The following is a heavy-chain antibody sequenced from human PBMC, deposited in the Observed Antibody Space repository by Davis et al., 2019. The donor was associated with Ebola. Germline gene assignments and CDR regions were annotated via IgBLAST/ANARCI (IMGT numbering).Heavy chain of an antibody. CDR3: ARDRDEYYYDSSGYYYYYYGMDV. V-gene: IGHV3-74*01. CDR2: INSDGSST. J-gene: IGHJ6*02. CDR1: GFTFSSYW. D-gene: IGHD3-22*01. Sequence: GESPKISCAASGFTFSSYWMHWVRQAPGKGLVWVSRINSDGSSTSYADSVKGRFTISRDNAKNTLYLQMNSLRAEDTAVYYCARDRDEYYYDSSGYYYYYYGMDVWGQGTTVTVSS.